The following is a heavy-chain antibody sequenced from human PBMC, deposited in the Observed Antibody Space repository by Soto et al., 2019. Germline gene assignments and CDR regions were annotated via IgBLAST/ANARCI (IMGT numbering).Heavy chain of an antibody. CDR1: VYSLTIYV. CDR3: ARVRGIAALNFDY. V-gene: IGHV1-18*01. D-gene: IGHD6-6*01. Sequence: KRYRKGAVYSLTIYVSGWVRHAPGQGLEWXGXISXXNXNXXXAXXXXGRVTMTTDTSTSTAYMELRSLRSDDTAVYYCARVRGIAALNFDYCGQGTLGSVSS. J-gene: IGHJ4*02. CDR2: ISXXNXNX.